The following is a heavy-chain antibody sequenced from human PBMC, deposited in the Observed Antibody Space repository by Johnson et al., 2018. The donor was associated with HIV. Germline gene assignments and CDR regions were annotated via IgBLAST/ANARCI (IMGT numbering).Heavy chain of an antibody. J-gene: IGHJ3*02. CDR2: ISYDGSNK. V-gene: IGHV3-30*03. Sequence: QVQLVESGGGVVQPGRSLRLSCAASGFTFSSYGMHWVRQAPGKGLEWVAVISYDGSNKYYADSVTGRFTVSRDNAKNSLYLQMNSLRAADTAVYYCARTRLELSSGYPDSFDIWGQGTMVTVSS. CDR3: ARTRLELSSGYPDSFDI. D-gene: IGHD3-22*01. CDR1: GFTFSSYG.